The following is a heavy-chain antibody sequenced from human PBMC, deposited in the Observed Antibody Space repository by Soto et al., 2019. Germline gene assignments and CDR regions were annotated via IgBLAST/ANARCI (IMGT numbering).Heavy chain of an antibody. CDR3: AHRRIGDAWDY. V-gene: IGHV2-5*02. J-gene: IGHJ4*02. CDR2: IYWDDDK. CDR1: GFSLSTSGVG. Sequence: QITLKESGPTLVKPTQTLTLTCTFSGFSLSTSGVGVGWIRQPPGKALEWLALIYWDDDKRYRPSLKSRLTXTXXTSKNQVVLTMTNMDPVDTATYYCAHRRIGDAWDYWGQGTLVTVSS. D-gene: IGHD4-17*01.